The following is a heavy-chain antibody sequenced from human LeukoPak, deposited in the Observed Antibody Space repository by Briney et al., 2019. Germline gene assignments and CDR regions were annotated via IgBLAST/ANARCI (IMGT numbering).Heavy chain of an antibody. D-gene: IGHD3-16*02. J-gene: IGHJ4*02. CDR2: IRHDGIFK. CDR3: AKDGQNVWGSYPKGGLES. CDR1: GFTFSSYW. V-gene: IGHV3-30*02. Sequence: GGSLRLSCAASGFTFSSYWMHWVRQAPGKGLEGVALIRHDGIFKYYADSVKGRFTISRDNSKDTLILQMNSLTPEDTAVYYCAKDGQNVWGSYPKGGLESWGQGTLVSVSS.